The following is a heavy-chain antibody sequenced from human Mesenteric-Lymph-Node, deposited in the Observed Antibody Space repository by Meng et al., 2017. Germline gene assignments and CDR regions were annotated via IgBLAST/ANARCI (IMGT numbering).Heavy chain of an antibody. J-gene: IGHJ4*02. V-gene: IGHV4-34*02. CDR3: ARGGATPMIIKY. D-gene: IGHD3-10*01. CDR2: VYHNGVT. Sequence: QVQLKQWGADVLKPSETLSLTCAVYGGSLSGYYWSWIRQPPVKGVEWMGEVYHNGVTKYSPSLRSRVVISIDTSKNQFSLNLRSVSAADTAMYYCARGGATPMIIKYWGPGTLVTVSS. CDR1: GGSLSGYY.